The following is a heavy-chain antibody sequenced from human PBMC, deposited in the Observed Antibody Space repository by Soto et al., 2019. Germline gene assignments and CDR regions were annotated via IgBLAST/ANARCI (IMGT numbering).Heavy chain of an antibody. V-gene: IGHV3-23*01. D-gene: IGHD3-3*01. CDR1: GFTFSSYA. J-gene: IGHJ2*01. Sequence: EVQLLESGGGLVQPGGSLRLYCAASGFTFSSYAMSWVRPAPGKGLEWVSAISGSGGSTYYADSVKGRFTISRDNSKNTLYLQMNSLRAEDTALYYCAKDASSGITSFDLWGRGTLVTVSS. CDR2: ISGSGGST. CDR3: AKDASSGITSFDL.